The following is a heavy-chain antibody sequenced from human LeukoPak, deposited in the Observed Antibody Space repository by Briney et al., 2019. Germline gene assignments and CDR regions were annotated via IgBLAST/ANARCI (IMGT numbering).Heavy chain of an antibody. CDR2: IYHSGST. D-gene: IGHD6-13*01. V-gene: IGHV4-30-2*01. CDR3: ARHIAAAARVAFDI. CDR1: GGSISSGGYS. J-gene: IGHJ3*02. Sequence: PSETLSLTCAVSGGSISSGGYSWSWIRQPPGEGLEWIGYIYHSGSTYYNPSLKSRVTISVDRSKNQFSLKLSSVTAADTAVYYCARHIAAAARVAFDIWGQGTMVTVSS.